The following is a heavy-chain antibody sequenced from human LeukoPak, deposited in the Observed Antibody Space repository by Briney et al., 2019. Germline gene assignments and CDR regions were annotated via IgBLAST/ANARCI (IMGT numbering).Heavy chain of an antibody. Sequence: GASVKVSCKASGYTFTSYGISWVRQAPGQGLEWMGWISAYNGNTNYAQKFQGRVTITADKSTSTAYMELSRLRSEDTAVYYCARERGSSSGLYDYWGQGTLVTVSS. CDR1: GYTFTSYG. J-gene: IGHJ4*02. CDR2: ISAYNGNT. CDR3: ARERGSSSGLYDY. D-gene: IGHD6-6*01. V-gene: IGHV1-18*01.